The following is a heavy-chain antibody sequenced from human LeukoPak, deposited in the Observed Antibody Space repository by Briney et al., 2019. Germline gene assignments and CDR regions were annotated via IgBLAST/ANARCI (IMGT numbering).Heavy chain of an antibody. V-gene: IGHV1-3*01. CDR1: GYTFTSYA. CDR2: INAGNGNT. D-gene: IGHD5-12*01. CDR3: ARGVATNRYYFDY. J-gene: IGHJ4*02. Sequence: ASVKVSCKASGYTFTSYAMHWVRQAPGQRLEWMGWINAGNGNTKYSQKFQGRVTITRDTSASTAYMELSSLKSEDTAVYSCARGVATNRYYFDYWGQGTLVTVSS.